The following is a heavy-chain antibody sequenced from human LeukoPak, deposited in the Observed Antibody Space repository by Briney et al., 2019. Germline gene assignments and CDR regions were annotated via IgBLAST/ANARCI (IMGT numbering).Heavy chain of an antibody. CDR1: GITFRSYA. CDR3: AKWGAQSGSYRVVDC. D-gene: IGHD3-10*01. J-gene: IGHJ4*02. Sequence: GGSLRLSCAASGITFRSYAMSWVRQARGKGLEWVSAINGDGGSTYYADSVKGRFTISRDNSNNTLFLQMNSLRVEDTAAYYCAKWGAQSGSYRVVDCWGRGTLVTVSS. V-gene: IGHV3-23*01. CDR2: INGDGGST.